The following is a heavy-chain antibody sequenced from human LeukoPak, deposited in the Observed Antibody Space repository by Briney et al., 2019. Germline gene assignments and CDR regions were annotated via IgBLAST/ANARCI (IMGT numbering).Heavy chain of an antibody. D-gene: IGHD3-22*01. CDR2: FIPDSGGT. V-gene: IGHV1-2*02. Sequence: ASVKVSCKASGYTFTGYYLHWVRQAPGQGLEWMGWFIPDSGGTNFAQKFQGRVTMTRDTSISTAYMELSSLRSDDTAVYYCARASLYYDSSGYYYDYWGQGTLVTVSS. CDR1: GYTFTGYY. J-gene: IGHJ4*02. CDR3: ARASLYYDSSGYYYDY.